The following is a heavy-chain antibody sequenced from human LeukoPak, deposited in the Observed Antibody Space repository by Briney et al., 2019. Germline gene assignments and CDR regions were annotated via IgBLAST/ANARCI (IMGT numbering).Heavy chain of an antibody. D-gene: IGHD1-26*01. CDR1: GFTFSNSW. J-gene: IGHJ4*02. V-gene: IGHV3-7*04. CDR2: IRHDGTEN. CDR3: ARGRVGHTGNFDY. Sequence: GGSLRLSCTASGFTFSNSWMYWVRQAPGKGLEWVANIRHDGTENYYGGSVKGRFTIPRDNANNALYLQMNSLRVEDTAVYYCARGRVGHTGNFDYWGQGTLVTVSS.